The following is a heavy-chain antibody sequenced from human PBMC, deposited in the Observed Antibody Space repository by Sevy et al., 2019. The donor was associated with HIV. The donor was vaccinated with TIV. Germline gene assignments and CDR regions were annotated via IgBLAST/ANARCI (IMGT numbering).Heavy chain of an antibody. V-gene: IGHV4-59*08. J-gene: IGHJ4*02. Sequence: SETLSLTCTVSGGSIIGYYCSWIRQSPGKGLEWIGYIFYSGTTAYNPPLKSRVTISVDTSKNQFSLKLSSVTAADTAVYYCARHVAVPYFREGFDYWGQGTLVTVSS. D-gene: IGHD2-21*01. CDR2: IFYSGTT. CDR1: GGSIIGYY. CDR3: ARHVAVPYFREGFDY.